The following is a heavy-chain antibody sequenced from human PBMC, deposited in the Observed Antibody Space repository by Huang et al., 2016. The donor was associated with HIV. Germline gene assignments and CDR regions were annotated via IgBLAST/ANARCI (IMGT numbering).Heavy chain of an antibody. V-gene: IGHV3-23*01. CDR3: AKDRVAGTGHCFDP. D-gene: IGHD6-19*01. J-gene: IGHJ5*02. CDR2: IRGSDNTT. Sequence: EVKLLESGGGLVQPGGSLRLSCAASGFSFSSYTMTWVRQAPGKGLEWVSCIRGSDNTTFYADSVNGRFTISRDNSKNTLYLQMKSLRVDDTAVYYCAKDRVAGTGHCFDPWGQGTLVTVSS. CDR1: GFSFSSYT.